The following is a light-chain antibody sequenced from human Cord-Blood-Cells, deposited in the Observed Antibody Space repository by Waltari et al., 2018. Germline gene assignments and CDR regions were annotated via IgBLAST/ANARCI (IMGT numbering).Light chain of an antibody. V-gene: IGLV2-14*01. CDR3: SSYTSSSTLGV. CDR1: SSAVGGYNI. CDR2: DVG. J-gene: IGLJ1*01. Sequence: QSALTQPASVSGSPGQSLTLSCTGTSSAVGGYNIFPWYQQHPGEAPTLIIYDVGNRPSGVSNRLSGSKSGNTASLTISGLQAEDEADYYCSSYTSSSTLGVFGTGTKVTVL.